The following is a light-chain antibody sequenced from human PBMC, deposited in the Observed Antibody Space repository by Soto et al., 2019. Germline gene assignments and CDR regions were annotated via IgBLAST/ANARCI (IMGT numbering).Light chain of an antibody. J-gene: IGKJ1*01. Sequence: EIVMSQSXATLSLSPQDXXXXXSXASQSVSSNLALSQHKXGQAPKLLIYGASXRANGIPARFSGSGSGRDFTLNINRLETEDVAVYYCRQYAGSPRTFGQGTKVDIK. CDR2: GAS. CDR1: QSVSSN. V-gene: IGKV3-20*01. CDR3: RQYAGSPRT.